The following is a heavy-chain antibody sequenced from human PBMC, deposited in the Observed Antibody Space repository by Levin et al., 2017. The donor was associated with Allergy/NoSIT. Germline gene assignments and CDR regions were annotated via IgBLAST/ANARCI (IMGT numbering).Heavy chain of an antibody. CDR3: VRDYGALGDY. V-gene: IGHV3-74*01. J-gene: IGHJ4*02. CDR1: GFTFSGFR. D-gene: IGHD1-26*01. Sequence: ASVKVSCAASGFTFSGFRMHWVRQAPGEGLVWVSEINKDGRSTSYADSVKGRFTISRDNAKNTLYLQMNTLRAEDTALYYCVRDYGALGDYWGQGTLVTVSS. CDR2: INKDGRST.